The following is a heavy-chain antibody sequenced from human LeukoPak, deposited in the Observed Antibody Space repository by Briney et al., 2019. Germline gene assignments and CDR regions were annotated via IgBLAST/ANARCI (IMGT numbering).Heavy chain of an antibody. CDR2: ISGSGSKT. J-gene: IGHJ6*02. V-gene: IGHV3-23*01. D-gene: IGHD6-19*01. CDR1: GFTFNNYA. CDR3: AKDWYSRGWYEAYQYYGVDL. Sequence: PGGSLRLSCVVSGFTFNNYALSWVRQTPGKGLEWVSAISGSGSKTYYADSVKGRFTISRDIPKNTLYLQMNSLRAEDTAFYYCAKDWYSRGWYEAYQYYGVDLWGQGTTVTVSS.